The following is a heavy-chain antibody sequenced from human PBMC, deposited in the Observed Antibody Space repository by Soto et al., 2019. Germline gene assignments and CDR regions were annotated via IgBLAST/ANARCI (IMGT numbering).Heavy chain of an antibody. D-gene: IGHD2-2*01. V-gene: IGHV1-18*01. Sequence: ASVKVSCKTSGYAFSNYGITWVRQAPGQPLEWLGWISLYSDGTNYAQKFRGRVSMTSDTPTTTAYMELRSLRSDDTAVYYCARVVPGAEAWFGPSGQGTRGTGS. CDR1: GYAFSNYG. J-gene: IGHJ5*02. CDR3: ARVVPGAEAWFGP. CDR2: ISLYSDGT.